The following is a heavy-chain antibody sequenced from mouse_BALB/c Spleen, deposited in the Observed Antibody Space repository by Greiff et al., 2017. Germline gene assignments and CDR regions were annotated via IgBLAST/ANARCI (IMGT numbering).Heavy chain of an antibody. CDR1: GYTFTSYW. V-gene: IGHV1S81*02. Sequence: QVQLQQPGAELVKPGASVKLSCKASGYTFTSYWMHWVKQRPGQGLEWIGEINPSNGRTNYNEKFKSKATLTVDKSSSTAYMQLSSLTSEDSAVYYCARLGEAWFAYWGQGTLVTVSA. CDR3: ARLGEAWFAY. CDR2: INPSNGRT. J-gene: IGHJ3*01.